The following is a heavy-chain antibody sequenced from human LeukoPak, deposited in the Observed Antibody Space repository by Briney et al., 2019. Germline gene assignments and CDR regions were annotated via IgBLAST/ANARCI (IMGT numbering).Heavy chain of an antibody. CDR3: ARDATGTIDY. Sequence: SETLSLXCTVSGGSISSYYWSWIRQPPGKGLEWIGYIYYSGSTNYNPSLKSRVTISVDTSKSQFSLKLSSVTAADTAVYYCARDATGTIDYWGQGTLVTVSS. J-gene: IGHJ4*02. D-gene: IGHD1-1*01. V-gene: IGHV4-59*01. CDR2: IYYSGST. CDR1: GGSISSYY.